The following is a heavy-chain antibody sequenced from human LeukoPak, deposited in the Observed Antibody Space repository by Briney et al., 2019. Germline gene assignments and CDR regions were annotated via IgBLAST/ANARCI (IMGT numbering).Heavy chain of an antibody. V-gene: IGHV4-39*07. D-gene: IGHD3-9*01. CDR2: LSYTGNT. J-gene: IGHJ4*02. CDR3: AKESEFDRSGESTDYFDY. CDR1: GASISNSDHH. Sequence: SETLSLTCIVSGASISNSDHHWGWIRQPPGKGLEWIGTLSYTGNTYYNPSLKSRVTIGVDTSKNQLSLELNSMTAADTAKYYCAKESEFDRSGESTDYFDYWGQGILVTVSS.